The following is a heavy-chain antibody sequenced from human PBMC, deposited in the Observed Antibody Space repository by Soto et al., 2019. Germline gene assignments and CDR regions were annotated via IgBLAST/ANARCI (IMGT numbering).Heavy chain of an antibody. CDR2: ISDGGDLT. V-gene: IGHV3-23*01. J-gene: IGHJ3*02. CDR1: GFALSSHP. D-gene: IGHD3-10*01. CDR3: ARRVIGSSRAFDI. Sequence: PGGSLRLSCAASGFALSSHPMSWVRQAPEKGLEWVAGISDGGDLTYNADSVRGRFTISRDNSRNTLYLQMNSLRAEDTAVYYCARRVIGSSRAFDIWGQGTMVTVSS.